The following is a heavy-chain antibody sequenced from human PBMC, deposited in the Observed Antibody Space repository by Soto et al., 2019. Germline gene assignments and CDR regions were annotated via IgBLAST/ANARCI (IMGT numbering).Heavy chain of an antibody. Sequence: GSLRLSCAASGFTFSSYSMNWVRQAPGKGLEWVSSISSSSSYIYYADSVKGRFTISRDNAKNSLYLQMNSLRAEDTAVYYCARDPAGDLWFGPIDYWGQGTLVTVSS. CDR1: GFTFSSYS. J-gene: IGHJ4*02. CDR3: ARDPAGDLWFGPIDY. CDR2: ISSSSSYI. D-gene: IGHD3-10*01. V-gene: IGHV3-21*01.